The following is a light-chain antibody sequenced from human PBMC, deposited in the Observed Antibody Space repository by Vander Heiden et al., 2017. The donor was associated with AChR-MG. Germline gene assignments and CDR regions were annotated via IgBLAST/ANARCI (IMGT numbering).Light chain of an antibody. CDR2: DDS. CDR3: QVWDSSSEVA. Sequence: SYVLNQPPSVSVAPGKTARITCGGNNIGSKDVHWYQQKPGQAPGLVVHDDSDRPSGIPERFSGSNSGNTATLTISRVEAGDEADYYCQVWDSSSEVAFGGGTKLTVL. J-gene: IGLJ2*01. CDR1: NIGSKD. V-gene: IGLV3-21*03.